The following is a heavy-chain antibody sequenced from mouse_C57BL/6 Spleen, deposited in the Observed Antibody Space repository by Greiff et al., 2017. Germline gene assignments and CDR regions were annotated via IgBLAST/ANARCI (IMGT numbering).Heavy chain of an antibody. CDR2: IDTSDSDT. CDR1: GYTFTSYW. D-gene: IGHD4-1*01. V-gene: IGHV1-52*01. CDR3: ARRRWETDYFDY. J-gene: IGHJ2*01. Sequence: VQLQQPGAELVRPGSSVKLSCKASGYTFTSYWMHWVKQRPIQGLEWIGNIDTSDSDTHYNQKFKDQATLTVDKSSSTAYRQLSSLTSTDSAVYYGARRRWETDYFDYWGQGTTLTVSS.